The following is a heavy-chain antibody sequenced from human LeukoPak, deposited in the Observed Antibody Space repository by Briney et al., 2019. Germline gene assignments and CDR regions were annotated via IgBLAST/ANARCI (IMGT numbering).Heavy chain of an antibody. CDR3: ARDDSYVWGSYRPLDV. Sequence: GGSLRLSCAASGFTFSSYSMNWVRQAPGKGLEWVSYISSSSSTIYYADSVKGRFTISRDNAKNSLYLQMNSLRAEDTAVYYCARDDSYVWGSYRPLDVWGKGTTVTVSS. CDR2: ISSSSSTI. CDR1: GFTFSSYS. D-gene: IGHD3-16*02. V-gene: IGHV3-48*01. J-gene: IGHJ6*04.